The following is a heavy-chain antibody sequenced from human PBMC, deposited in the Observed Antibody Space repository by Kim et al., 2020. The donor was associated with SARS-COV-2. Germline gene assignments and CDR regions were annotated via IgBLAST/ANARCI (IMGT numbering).Heavy chain of an antibody. Sequence: DSGKGRFTTSRDNANNTLYPQMNRLRAEDTDVYYCTRSAGGYSGGPFDYWGQGTLVTVSS. D-gene: IGHD6-19*01. J-gene: IGHJ4*02. V-gene: IGHV3-74*01. CDR3: TRSAGGYSGGPFDY.